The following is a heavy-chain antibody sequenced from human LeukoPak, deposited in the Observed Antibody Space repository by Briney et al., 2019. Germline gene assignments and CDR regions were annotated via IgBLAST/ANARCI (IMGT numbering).Heavy chain of an antibody. V-gene: IGHV4-59*01. CDR2: IYYSGNT. CDR3: ARDRDSSGLRDFDL. CDR1: GGSINSYY. Sequence: SETLSLTCTVSGGSINSYYWSWIRQPPGKGLEWIGYIYYSGNTNYNPSLKSRVSISIDTSKNQLSLQLSSVTAADTAVYYCARDRDSSGLRDFDLWGRGTLVTVTA. D-gene: IGHD3-22*01. J-gene: IGHJ2*01.